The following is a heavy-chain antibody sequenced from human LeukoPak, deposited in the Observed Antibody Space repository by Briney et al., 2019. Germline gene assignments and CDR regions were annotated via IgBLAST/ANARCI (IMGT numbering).Heavy chain of an antibody. J-gene: IGHJ4*02. CDR1: GFTFSSYS. CDR2: ISSSSSYI. D-gene: IGHD5-12*01. Sequence: GGSLRLSCAASGFTFSSYSMNWVRQAPGKGLEWVSSISSSSSYIYYADSVKGRFTISRDNAKNSLYLQMNSLRAEDTAVYYCARSEGGGYGGAVDYWGQGTLVTVSS. V-gene: IGHV3-21*01. CDR3: ARSEGGGYGGAVDY.